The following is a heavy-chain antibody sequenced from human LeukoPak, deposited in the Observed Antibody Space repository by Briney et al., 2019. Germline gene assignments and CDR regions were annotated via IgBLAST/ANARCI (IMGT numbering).Heavy chain of an antibody. CDR2: ISYDGSNK. D-gene: IGHD4-17*01. Sequence: GGSLRLSCAASGFIFSTYGMHWIRQAPGKGLEWVAVISYDGSNKYYADSVKGRFTISRDNSKNTLYLQMNSLRAEDTAVYYCARTRPYGDYSLDGAYYYGMDVWGQGTTVTVSS. J-gene: IGHJ6*02. CDR1: GFIFSTYG. V-gene: IGHV3-30*06. CDR3: ARTRPYGDYSLDGAYYYGMDV.